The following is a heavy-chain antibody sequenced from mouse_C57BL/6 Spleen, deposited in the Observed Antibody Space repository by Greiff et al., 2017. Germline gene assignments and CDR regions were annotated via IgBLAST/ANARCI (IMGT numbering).Heavy chain of an antibody. D-gene: IGHD2-3*01. CDR3: ARGGGYYRYYFDY. J-gene: IGHJ2*01. Sequence: QVQLQQPGAELVRPGSSVKLSCKASGYTFTSYWLDWVKQRPGQGLEWIGNIYPSDSETHYNQKFKDKATLTVDKSSSTAYMQLSSLTSEDSAVYYCARGGGYYRYYFDYWGQGTTLTVSS. CDR2: IYPSDSET. V-gene: IGHV1-61*01. CDR1: GYTFTSYW.